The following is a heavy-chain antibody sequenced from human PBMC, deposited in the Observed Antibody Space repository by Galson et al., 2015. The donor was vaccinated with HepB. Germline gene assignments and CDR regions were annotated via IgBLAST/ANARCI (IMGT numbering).Heavy chain of an antibody. CDR1: GGSISSGDYY. V-gene: IGHV4-30-4*01. CDR3: ARVYVKLWFGELPYSFDY. J-gene: IGHJ4*02. Sequence: TLSLTCTVSGGSISSGDYYWSWIRQPPGKGLEWIGYIYYSGSTYYNPSLKSRLTISIDTSKDQFSLKLSSVTAADTAVYYCARVYVKLWFGELPYSFDYWGQGTLVTVSS. D-gene: IGHD3-10*01. CDR2: IYYSGST.